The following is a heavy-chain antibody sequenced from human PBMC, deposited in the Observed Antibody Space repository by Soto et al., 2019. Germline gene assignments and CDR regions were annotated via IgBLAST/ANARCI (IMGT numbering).Heavy chain of an antibody. CDR2: IDPSDSYT. V-gene: IGHV5-10-1*01. CDR1: GYSFTSYW. J-gene: IGHJ6*02. D-gene: IGHD6-13*01. CDR3: ARPIAGPSWAHYYYYGMDV. Sequence: GESLKISCKGSGYSFTSYWISWVRQMPGKGLEWMGRIDPSDSYTNYSPSFQGHVTISADKSISTAYLQWGSLKASDTAMYYCARPIAGPSWAHYYYYGMDVWGQGTTVTAP.